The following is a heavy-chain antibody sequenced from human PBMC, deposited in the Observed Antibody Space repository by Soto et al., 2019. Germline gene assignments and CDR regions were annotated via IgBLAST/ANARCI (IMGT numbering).Heavy chain of an antibody. Sequence: QVQLVQSGAEVKKPGASVKVSCKASGYTFTSYGISWVRQAPGQGLEWMGWISAYNGNTNYAQKLQGRGTMTTDTSTSTACMERRSLRSDDTAVYYCARGYYYGSGSYPKYFDYWGQGTLVTVSS. CDR2: ISAYNGNT. CDR3: ARGYYYGSGSYPKYFDY. CDR1: GYTFTSYG. V-gene: IGHV1-18*01. J-gene: IGHJ4*02. D-gene: IGHD3-10*01.